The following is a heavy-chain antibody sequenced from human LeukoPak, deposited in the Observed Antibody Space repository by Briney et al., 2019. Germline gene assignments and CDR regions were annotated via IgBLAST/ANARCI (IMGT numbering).Heavy chain of an antibody. CDR1: GFTLSSYN. V-gene: IGHV3-21*01. D-gene: IGHD3-10*01. CDR2: ISGSSSYI. Sequence: GESLRLSCAASGFTLSSYNMNWVRQAPGKGLEWVSSISGSSSYIYYADSVKGRFTISRDNAKNSLYLQMNSLRAEDTAVYYCARGYGSGIHYMDVWGKGTTVTISS. CDR3: ARGYGSGIHYMDV. J-gene: IGHJ6*03.